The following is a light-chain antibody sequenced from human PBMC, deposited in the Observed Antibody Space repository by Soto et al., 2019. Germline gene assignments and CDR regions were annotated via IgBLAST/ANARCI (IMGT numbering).Light chain of an antibody. Sequence: EIVLTQSPGTLSLSPGERATLSCRASGSISSKSLAWYQQKPGQAPRLLIYGTFNRVTGIPDRFSGSGSGTDFTLTISRLEPEDFAVCFCQQYGSSPYTFGQGTKLEI. CDR3: QQYGSSPYT. CDR1: GSISSKS. J-gene: IGKJ2*01. CDR2: GTF. V-gene: IGKV3-20*01.